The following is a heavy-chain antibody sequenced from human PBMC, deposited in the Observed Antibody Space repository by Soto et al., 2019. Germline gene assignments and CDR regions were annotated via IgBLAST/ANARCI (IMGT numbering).Heavy chain of an antibody. CDR2: IIPIFGTA. CDR1: GGTFSSYA. V-gene: IGHV1-69*12. Sequence: QVQLVQSGAEVKKPGSSVKVSCKASGGTFSSYAISWVRQAPGQGLEWMGGIIPIFGTANYAQKFQGRVTITADESTRRAYMALSSLIAEDTAVYYCARGGRLERTTFDPWGQGTLVTVSS. J-gene: IGHJ5*02. CDR3: ARGGRLERTTFDP. D-gene: IGHD1-1*01.